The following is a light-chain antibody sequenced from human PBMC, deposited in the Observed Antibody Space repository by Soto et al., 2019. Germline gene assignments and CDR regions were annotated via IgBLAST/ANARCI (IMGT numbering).Light chain of an antibody. CDR1: QSVSSY. V-gene: IGKV3-11*01. CDR3: QQRSISPT. CDR2: DAS. J-gene: IGKJ4*01. Sequence: EIVLTQSPATLSLSPGERATLSCRASQSVSSYLAWYQQKPGQAPRLLIYDASNRATGIPARFSGSGSGTDFTLTISSLEPEDFAVYYCQQRSISPTLGGGTKVDIK.